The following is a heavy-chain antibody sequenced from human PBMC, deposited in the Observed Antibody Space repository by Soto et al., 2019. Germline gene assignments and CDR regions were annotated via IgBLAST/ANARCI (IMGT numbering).Heavy chain of an antibody. CDR2: INAGNGNT. CDR1: GYTFTSYA. D-gene: IGHD3-10*01. Sequence: QVQLVQSGAEEKKPGASVKVSCKASGYTFTSYAMHWVRQAPGQRLEWMGWINAGNGNTKYSQKFQGRVTITRDTSGSTAYMALSSLRSADTAVYYCARSPGGPMTPGDYWGQGTLVTVSS. V-gene: IGHV1-3*05. CDR3: ARSPGGPMTPGDY. J-gene: IGHJ4*02.